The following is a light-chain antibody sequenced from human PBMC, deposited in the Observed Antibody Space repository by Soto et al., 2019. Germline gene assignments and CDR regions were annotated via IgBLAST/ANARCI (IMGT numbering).Light chain of an antibody. Sequence: QSALTQPASVSGSPGQSITISCTGTSSDVGDYNYVSWDQQHPGKAPKLMIYEVSNRPSGVSNRFSGSKSGNTASLTISGLQAEDEADYYCSSYTSSNTWVFGGGTQLTVL. CDR3: SSYTSSNTWV. CDR1: SSDVGDYNY. CDR2: EVS. J-gene: IGLJ3*02. V-gene: IGLV2-14*01.